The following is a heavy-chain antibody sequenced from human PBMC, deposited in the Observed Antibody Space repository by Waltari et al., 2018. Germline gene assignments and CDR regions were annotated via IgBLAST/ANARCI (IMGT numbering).Heavy chain of an antibody. CDR1: GFTFSGSA. J-gene: IGHJ4*02. D-gene: IGHD2-2*01. CDR2: IRSKANSYAT. CDR3: TRHQYCSSTSCYE. V-gene: IGHV3-73*02. Sequence: EVQLVESGGGLVQPGGSLKLSCAASGFTFSGSAMHWVRQASGKGLEGVGRIRSKANSYATAYAASVKGRFTISRDDSKNTAYLQMNSLKTEDTAVYYCTRHQYCSSTSCYEWGQGTLVTVSS.